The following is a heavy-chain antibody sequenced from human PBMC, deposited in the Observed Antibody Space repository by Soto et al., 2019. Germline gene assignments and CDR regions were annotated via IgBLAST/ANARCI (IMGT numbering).Heavy chain of an antibody. CDR1: GFTFNNYW. CDR2: IKQDGSEK. D-gene: IGHD2-2*01. J-gene: IGHJ4*02. Sequence: EVQLVESGGGLVQPGGSLRLSCAASGFTFNNYWMSWVRQAPGKGLEWVANIKQDGSEKYYVDSVKGRFTISRDNAKNSLYLQKTSRRAEDTAVYYCAKNNRYCSSTNCFVFDYWGQGTLVTVSS. V-gene: IGHV3-7*01. CDR3: AKNNRYCSSTNCFVFDY.